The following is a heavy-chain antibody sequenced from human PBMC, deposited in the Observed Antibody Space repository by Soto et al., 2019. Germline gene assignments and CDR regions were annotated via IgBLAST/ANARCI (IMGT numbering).Heavy chain of an antibody. CDR1: GGSITRNNHY. J-gene: IGHJ4*02. CDR3: ARLGSSGWYQGSYFDY. CDR2: ILYSGST. V-gene: IGHV4-39*01. Sequence: QLQLQESGPGLVKPSETLSLTCIVSGGSITRNNHYWGWIGQSPGKGLEWIGSILYSGSTNYNPSRKSRVTLSVETSKNQFSLKMSSVTAADTALYYCARLGSSGWYQGSYFDYWGQGTLVTVSS. D-gene: IGHD6-19*01.